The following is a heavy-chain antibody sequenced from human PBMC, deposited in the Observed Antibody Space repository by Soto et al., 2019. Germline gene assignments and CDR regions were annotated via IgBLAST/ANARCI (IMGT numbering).Heavy chain of an antibody. CDR1: GFTFSSYG. CDR2: IWYDGSNK. J-gene: IGHJ6*02. V-gene: IGHV3-33*01. D-gene: IGHD3-10*01. CDR3: AREYGSGSYSPLYYYYGMDV. Sequence: GGSLRLSCAASGFTFSSYGMHWVRQAPGKGLEWVAVIWYDGSNKYYADSVKGRFTISRDNSKNTLYLQMNSLRAEDTAVYYCAREYGSGSYSPLYYYYGMDVWGQGTTVTVSS.